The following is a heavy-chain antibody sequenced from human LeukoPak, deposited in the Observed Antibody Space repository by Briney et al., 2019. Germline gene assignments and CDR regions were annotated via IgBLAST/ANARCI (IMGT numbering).Heavy chain of an antibody. J-gene: IGHJ3*02. CDR1: GGSISSYY. CDR2: IYYSGST. D-gene: IGHD3-10*01. CDR3: ARGGFIAQGAFDI. Sequence: SETLSLTCTVSGGSISSYYWSWIRQPPGKGLEWIGYIYYSGSTNYNPSLKSRVTISVDTSKNQISLKVRSVIAADTAVYYCARGGFIAQGAFDIWGQGTMVTVSS. V-gene: IGHV4-59*01.